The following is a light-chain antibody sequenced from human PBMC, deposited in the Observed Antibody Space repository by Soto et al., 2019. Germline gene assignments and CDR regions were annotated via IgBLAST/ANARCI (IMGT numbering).Light chain of an antibody. CDR2: DVR. CDR3: CSYAGSYIWV. CDR1: SRDVGGYNY. J-gene: IGLJ3*02. Sequence: QSALTQPRSVSGSPGQSVTISCTGTSRDVGGYNYVSWYQQHPGKAPKLMIYDVRQRPSGVPDRFSGSKSGNTASLTISGLQAEDEAEYYCCSYAGSYIWVFGGGTKLTVL. V-gene: IGLV2-11*01.